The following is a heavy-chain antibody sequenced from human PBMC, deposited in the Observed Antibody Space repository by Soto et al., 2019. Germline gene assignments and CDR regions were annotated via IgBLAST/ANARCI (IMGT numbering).Heavy chain of an antibody. D-gene: IGHD1-7*01. CDR3: ARRDPGTSVDY. CDR1: GGSFTSNNC. J-gene: IGHJ4*02. V-gene: IGHV4-4*02. CDR2: IYRTGNT. Sequence: SETLSLTCAVSGGSFTSNNCCTLVRQPPGPGMEWIGEIYRTGNTTYNPSLKSLVTISLDTSENQFSLKVTSMTAPDTADSYCARRDPGTSVDYWGQGTLVTVSS.